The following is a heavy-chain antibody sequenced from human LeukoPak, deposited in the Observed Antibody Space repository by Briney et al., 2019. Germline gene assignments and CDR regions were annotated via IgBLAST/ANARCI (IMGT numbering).Heavy chain of an antibody. CDR2: IYTSGGT. J-gene: IGHJ6*03. CDR3: ARDRIYDTYYFYMDV. CDR1: GFTVSSYY. D-gene: IGHD2/OR15-2a*01. Sequence: GGSLRLSCAASGFTVSSYYMTWVRQAPGKGLEWVSLIYTSGGTYYADSVEGRFTISRDNSKNTFFLQMNALRPEDTAVYYCARDRIYDTYYFYMDVWGKGTTVSVSS. V-gene: IGHV3-66*03.